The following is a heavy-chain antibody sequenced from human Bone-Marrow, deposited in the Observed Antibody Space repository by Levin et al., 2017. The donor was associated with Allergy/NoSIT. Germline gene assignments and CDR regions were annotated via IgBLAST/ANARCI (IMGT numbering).Heavy chain of an antibody. CDR3: ARDTVAGSDWFDP. V-gene: IGHV3-7*01. CDR2: IKQDGSEK. D-gene: IGHD6-19*01. J-gene: IGHJ5*02. Sequence: GGSLRLSCAASGFTFSSYWMSWVRQAPGKGLEWVANIKQDGSEKYYVDSVKGRFTISRDNAKNSLYLQMNSLRAEDTAVYYCARDTVAGSDWFDPWGQGTLVTVSS. CDR1: GFTFSSYW.